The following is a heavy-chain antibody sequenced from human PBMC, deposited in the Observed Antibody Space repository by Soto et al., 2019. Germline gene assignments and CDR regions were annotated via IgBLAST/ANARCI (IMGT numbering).Heavy chain of an antibody. V-gene: IGHV4-38-2*01. CDR1: AYSISSGYY. CDR2: IYHSGST. D-gene: IGHD3-16*02. CDR3: ASSSELSLFGY. Sequence: SETLSLTCALSAYSISSGYYWGWIRQPPGKGLEWIGSIYHSGSTYYNPSLKSRVTISVDTSKNQFSLKLSSVTAADTAVYYCASSSELSLFGYWGQGTLVTVSS. J-gene: IGHJ4*02.